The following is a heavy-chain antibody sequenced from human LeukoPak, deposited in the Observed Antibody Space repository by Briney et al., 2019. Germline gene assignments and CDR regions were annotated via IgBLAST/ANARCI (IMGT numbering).Heavy chain of an antibody. J-gene: IGHJ4*02. D-gene: IGHD6-19*01. V-gene: IGHV3-21*01. CDR3: ARAKKLVAGTGYYFDY. CDR1: GFTFSSYS. Sequence: PGGSLRLSCVASGFTFSSYSLNWVRQAPGKGLEWVSSISSSSSYIYYADSVKGRFTISRDNAKNSLYLQMNSLRAEDTAVYYCARAKKLVAGTGYYFDYWGQGTLVTVSS. CDR2: ISSSSSYI.